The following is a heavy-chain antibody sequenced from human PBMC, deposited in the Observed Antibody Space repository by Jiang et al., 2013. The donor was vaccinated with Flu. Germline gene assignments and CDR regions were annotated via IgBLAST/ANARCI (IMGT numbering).Heavy chain of an antibody. CDR1: GFSLNSNGVA. J-gene: IGHJ4*02. Sequence: KPTPDPHADCTFSGFSLNSNGVAVGWIRQPPGKALEWLALIYWDDDKYYSTSLKTRLTISKDTSKNQVVLTLTNMDPVDTATYYCARTTSRGSGSSDYWGQGALVTVSS. V-gene: IGHV2-70*12. D-gene: IGHD3-10*01. CDR2: IYWDDDK. CDR3: ARTTSRGSGSSDY.